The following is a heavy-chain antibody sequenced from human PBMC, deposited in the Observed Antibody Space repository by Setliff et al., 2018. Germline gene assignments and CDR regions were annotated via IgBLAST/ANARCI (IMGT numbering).Heavy chain of an antibody. J-gene: IGHJ6*02. CDR1: GYSISSGYY. V-gene: IGHV4-38-2*02. CDR2: LSDSGST. Sequence: SETQSLTCTVSGYSISSGYYWGWVRQPPGKGLEWLGTLSDSGSTYYNPSFKGRVTISEHSSQTQFFLELSSVTAADTAVYYCARHRGYSSPSLEYYYYGLNVWGQGTTVTVSS. CDR3: ARHRGYSSPSLEYYYYGLNV. D-gene: IGHD3-22*01.